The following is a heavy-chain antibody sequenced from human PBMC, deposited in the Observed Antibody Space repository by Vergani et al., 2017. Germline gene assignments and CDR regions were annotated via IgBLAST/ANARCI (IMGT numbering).Heavy chain of an antibody. D-gene: IGHD6-13*01. Sequence: QVQLQESGPGLVKPSETLSLTCTVYGGSFSGYYWSWIRQPPGKGLEWIGEINHSGSTNYNPSLKSRVTISVDTSKNQFSLKLSSVTAADTAVYYCARGLRGSSWYYFDYWGQGTLVTVSS. V-gene: IGHV4-34*01. CDR3: ARGLRGSSWYYFDY. J-gene: IGHJ4*02. CDR2: INHSGST. CDR1: GGSFSGYY.